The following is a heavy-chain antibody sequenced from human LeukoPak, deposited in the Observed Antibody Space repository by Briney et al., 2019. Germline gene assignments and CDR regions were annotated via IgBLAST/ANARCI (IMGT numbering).Heavy chain of an antibody. J-gene: IGHJ2*01. CDR2: IDIAGDT. Sequence: GGSLRPSCAASGFTLSNYDMHWVRQATGEGLEWVSGIDIAGDTYYPGSVRGRFTISRENAENSLYLQMNSLRAGDTGVYYCARTTVTSGPYSYFDLWGRGTLVTVS. D-gene: IGHD4-17*01. CDR3: ARTTVTSGPYSYFDL. V-gene: IGHV3-13*01. CDR1: GFTLSNYD.